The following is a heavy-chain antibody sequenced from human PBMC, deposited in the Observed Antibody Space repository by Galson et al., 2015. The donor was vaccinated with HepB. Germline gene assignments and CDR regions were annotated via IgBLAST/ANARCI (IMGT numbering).Heavy chain of an antibody. Sequence: SVKVSCKASGYTFTSYYMHWVRQAPGQGLEWMGIINPSGGSTSYAQKFQGRVTMTRDTSTSTAYMELRSLRSDDTAVYYCARLPDIVVVPAADDAFDIWGQGTMVTVSS. CDR1: GYTFTSYY. CDR3: ARLPDIVVVPAADDAFDI. D-gene: IGHD2-2*01. CDR2: INPSGGST. V-gene: IGHV1-46*01. J-gene: IGHJ3*02.